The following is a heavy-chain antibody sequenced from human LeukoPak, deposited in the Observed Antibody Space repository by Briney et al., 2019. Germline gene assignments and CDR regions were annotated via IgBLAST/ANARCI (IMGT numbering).Heavy chain of an antibody. J-gene: IGHJ4*02. CDR1: GGSFSGYY. CDR2: INHSGST. D-gene: IGHD3-10*01. Sequence: SETLSLTCAVYGGSFSGYYWSWIRQPPGKGLEWIGEINHSGSTNYNPSLKGRVTISVDTSKNQFSLKLSSVTAADTAVYYCASSMVRGVIRGWGQGTLVTVSS. V-gene: IGHV4-34*01. CDR3: ASSMVRGVIRG.